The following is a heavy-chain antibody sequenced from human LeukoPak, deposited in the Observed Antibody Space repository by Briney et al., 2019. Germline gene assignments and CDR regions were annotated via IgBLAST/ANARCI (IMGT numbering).Heavy chain of an antibody. J-gene: IGHJ4*02. CDR1: GFTVSSNY. CDR2: IYSGGST. V-gene: IGHV3-53*01. CDR3: ARGFSPGGSGSYYYPN. D-gene: IGHD3-10*01. Sequence: GRSLRLSCAASGFTVSSNYMSWVRQAPGKGLEWVSVIYSGGSTYYADSVKGRFTISRDNSKNTLYLQMNSLRAEDTAVYYCARGFSPGGSGSYYYPNWGQGTLVTVSS.